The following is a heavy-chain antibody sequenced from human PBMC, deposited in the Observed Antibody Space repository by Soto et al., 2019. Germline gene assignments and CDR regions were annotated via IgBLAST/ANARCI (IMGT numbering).Heavy chain of an antibody. CDR2: ISYDGTNK. CDR1: GFSFSISP. CDR3: VRDTKTSGGQQWAFNYFDS. D-gene: IGHD2-15*01. V-gene: IGHV3-30-3*01. Sequence: GGSLRLSCAASGFSFSISPMHWVRQAPGKGPEWVALISYDGTNKFYADSVKGRFTISRDNSKSTLYLQVDSLRPEDAAVYYCVRDTKTSGGQQWAFNYFDSWGQGTLVTVSS. J-gene: IGHJ4*02.